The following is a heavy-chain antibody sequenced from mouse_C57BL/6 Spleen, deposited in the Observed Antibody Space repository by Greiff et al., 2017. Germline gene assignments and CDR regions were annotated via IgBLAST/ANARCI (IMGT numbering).Heavy chain of an antibody. CDR1: GYTFTSYW. Sequence: QVQLQQPGAELVKPGASVKMSCKASGYTFTSYWITWVKQRPAQGLEWIGDIYPGSGSTNYNEKFKSKATLTVDTSSSPAYMQLSSLTSEDSAVYYCAGEDTTVGPWFAYWGQGTLVTVSA. CDR3: AGEDTTVGPWFAY. CDR2: IYPGSGST. D-gene: IGHD1-1*01. V-gene: IGHV1-55*01. J-gene: IGHJ3*01.